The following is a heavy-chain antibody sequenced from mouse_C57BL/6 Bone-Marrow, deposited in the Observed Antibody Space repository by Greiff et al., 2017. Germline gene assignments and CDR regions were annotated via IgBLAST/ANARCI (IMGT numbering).Heavy chain of an antibody. CDR1: GFNIKDDY. V-gene: IGHV14-4*01. Sequence: EVQLQQSGAELVRPGASVKLSCTASGFNIKDDYMHWVKQRPEQGLEWIGWIDPENGDTEYASKFQGKATITADTSSNTAYLQISSLTSEDTAVYYCTLITTVVAPYYYAMDYWGQGTSVTVSS. J-gene: IGHJ4*01. D-gene: IGHD1-1*01. CDR3: TLITTVVAPYYYAMDY. CDR2: IDPENGDT.